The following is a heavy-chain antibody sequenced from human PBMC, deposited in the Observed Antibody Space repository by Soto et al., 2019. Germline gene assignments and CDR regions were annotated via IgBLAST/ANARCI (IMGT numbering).Heavy chain of an antibody. J-gene: IGHJ4*02. CDR3: ARQLGYSSGWPHFDY. D-gene: IGHD6-19*01. CDR1: GGSISSSSYY. Sequence: PSETLSLTCTVSGGSISSSSYYWGWIRQPPGKGLEWIGSIYNSGSTYYNPSLKSRVTISVDTSKNQFSLKLTSVTAADTAVYYCARQLGYSSGWPHFDYWGQGTLVTVSS. CDR2: IYNSGST. V-gene: IGHV4-39*01.